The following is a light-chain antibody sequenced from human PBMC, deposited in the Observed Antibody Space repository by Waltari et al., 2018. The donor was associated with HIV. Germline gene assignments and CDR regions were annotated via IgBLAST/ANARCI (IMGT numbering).Light chain of an antibody. CDR2: SNN. CDR1: SSNIGSNY. J-gene: IGLJ3*02. Sequence: QSVLTQPPSASGTPGQRVTISCSGSSSNIGSNYVYWYQQLPGTTPKLLIYSNNKRPSGFPDRFSGSKSGTSTSLAISGLRSEDEADYYCAAWDDSLSAPVFGGGTKLTVL. CDR3: AAWDDSLSAPV. V-gene: IGLV1-47*02.